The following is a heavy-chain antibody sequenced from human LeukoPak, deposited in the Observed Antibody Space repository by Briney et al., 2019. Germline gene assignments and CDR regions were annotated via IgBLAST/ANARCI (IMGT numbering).Heavy chain of an antibody. CDR3: ARVPYYYDSSGYYPFDY. Sequence: ASVKVSCKASGYTFTGYYMHWVRQAPGQGLEWMGWINPNSGGTNYAQKFQGGVTMTRDTSISTAYMELSRLRSDDTAVYYCARVPYYYDSSGYYPFDYWGQGTLVTVSS. CDR2: INPNSGGT. D-gene: IGHD3-22*01. CDR1: GYTFTGYY. V-gene: IGHV1-2*02. J-gene: IGHJ4*02.